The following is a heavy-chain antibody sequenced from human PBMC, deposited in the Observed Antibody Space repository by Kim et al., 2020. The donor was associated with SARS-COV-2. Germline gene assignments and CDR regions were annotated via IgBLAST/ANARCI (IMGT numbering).Heavy chain of an antibody. V-gene: IGHV3-30*18. Sequence: GGSLRLSCAASGFTFRSYGMHWVRQAPGKGLEWVSVTTNDGRNTFYADSVKGRFTISRDNSKNTLDLQMDSLRAEDTAVYYCVKAGDIYSGVLPGYGMDYWGQGTMVTVSS. J-gene: IGHJ4*02. D-gene: IGHD6-13*01. CDR2: TTNDGRNT. CDR3: VKAGDIYSGVLPGYGMDY. CDR1: GFTFRSYG.